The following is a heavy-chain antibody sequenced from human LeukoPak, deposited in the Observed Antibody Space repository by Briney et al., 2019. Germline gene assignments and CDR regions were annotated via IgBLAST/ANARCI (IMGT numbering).Heavy chain of an antibody. D-gene: IGHD2-2*01. CDR3: ARGAVVPAARGWFDP. CDR1: GGSISSGGYS. J-gene: IGHJ5*02. CDR2: IYHSGST. V-gene: IGHV4-30-2*01. Sequence: SETLSLTCAVSGGSISSGGYSWSWIRQPPGKGLEWIGYIYHSGSTYYNPSLKSRVTISVDRSKNQFSLKLSSVTAADTAVYYCARGAVVPAARGWFDPWGLGTLVTVSS.